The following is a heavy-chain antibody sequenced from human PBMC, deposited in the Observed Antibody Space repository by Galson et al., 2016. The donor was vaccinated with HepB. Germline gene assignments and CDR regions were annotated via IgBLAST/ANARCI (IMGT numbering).Heavy chain of an antibody. CDR2: ITAGSTST. CDR3: ARDPASFYYDSRFHPHDY. D-gene: IGHD3-22*01. Sequence: SLRLSCAASGFTFRSHAMSWVRQAPGRGLEWVSSITAGSTSTFYADSVKGRFTMSRDNSKNTLYLQMNSLRAEDTAIYYCARDPASFYYDSRFHPHDYWGQEPWSPSPQ. J-gene: IGHJ4*01. CDR1: GFTFRSHA. V-gene: IGHV3-23*01.